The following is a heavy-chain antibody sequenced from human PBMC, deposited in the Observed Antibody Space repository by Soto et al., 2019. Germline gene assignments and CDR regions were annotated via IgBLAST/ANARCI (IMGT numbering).Heavy chain of an antibody. J-gene: IGHJ4*02. CDR3: TSRSMVRGVISSDY. CDR2: IRSKANSYAT. CDR1: GFTFSGSA. D-gene: IGHD3-10*01. Sequence: EVQLVESGGGLVQPGGSLKLSCAASGFTFSGSAVHWVRQASGKGLEWVGRIRSKANSYATAYAASVKGRFTISRDDSKNTAYLQMNSLKTEDTAVYYCTSRSMVRGVISSDYWGQGTLVTVSS. V-gene: IGHV3-73*02.